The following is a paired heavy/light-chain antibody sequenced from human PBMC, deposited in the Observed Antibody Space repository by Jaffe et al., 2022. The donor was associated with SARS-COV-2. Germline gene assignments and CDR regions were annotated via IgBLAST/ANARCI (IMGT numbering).Light chain of an antibody. J-gene: IGKJ5*01. CDR3: MQGLQAPT. Sequence: VMTQSPLSLPVTPGEAASMSCRSDQNLLHSDGYNYVDWYLQRPGQSPQLLIYLGSHRASGVPDRFSGSGSGTDFTLKISKVEAEDVGVYYCMQGLQAPTFGQGTRLEIK. V-gene: IGKV2-28*01. CDR1: QNLLHSDGYNY. CDR2: LGS.
Heavy chain of an antibody. CDR3: ARNVPDWGGNHCMDS. Sequence: EVRLVETGGGLIQPGGSLRLSCAASGLIVSSNYITWVRQAPGKGLEWVAVIYRDASPYYADSVRGRFTISRDTSKNTVYLQMRNLRGEDTAVYYCARNVPDWGGNHCMDSWGQGTPVIVSS. CDR1: GLIVSSNY. D-gene: IGHD2-21*01. J-gene: IGHJ4*02. V-gene: IGHV3-53*02. CDR2: IYRDASP.